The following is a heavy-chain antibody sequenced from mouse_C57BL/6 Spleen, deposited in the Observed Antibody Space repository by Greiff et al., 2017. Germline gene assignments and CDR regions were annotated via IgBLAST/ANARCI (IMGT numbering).Heavy chain of an antibody. D-gene: IGHD1-1*01. CDR1: GYTFTGYW. V-gene: IGHV1-9*01. CDR2: ILPGSGST. J-gene: IGHJ3*01. CDR3: ARGDCGSSSWFAY. Sequence: QVQLQQSGAELMKPGASVKLSCKATGYTFTGYWIEWVKQRPGHGLEWIGEILPGSGSTNYNEKFKGKATFTADTSSNNAYRQLSSLTTADSAIYYCARGDCGSSSWFAYWGQGTLVTVSA.